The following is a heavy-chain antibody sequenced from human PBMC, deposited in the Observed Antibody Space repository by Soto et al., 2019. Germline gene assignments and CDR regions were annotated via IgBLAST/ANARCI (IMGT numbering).Heavy chain of an antibody. J-gene: IGHJ4*02. V-gene: IGHV3-23*01. CDR1: GFTFSSYA. CDR3: AHEDYYGSGSYFDY. Sequence: GGSLSLSCAASGFTFSSYAMSWVRQAPGKGLEWVSAISGSGGSTYYADSVKGRFTISRDNSKNTLYLQMNSLRAEDTAVYYCAHEDYYGSGSYFDYWGQGTLVTVSS. D-gene: IGHD3-10*01. CDR2: ISGSGGST.